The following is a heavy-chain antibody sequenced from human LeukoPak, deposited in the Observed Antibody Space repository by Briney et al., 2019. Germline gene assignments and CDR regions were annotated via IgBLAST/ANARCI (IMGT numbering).Heavy chain of an antibody. CDR1: GFIFRNYA. CDR3: AKWGDYDCLTGYSDC. CDR2: ITGSGGTS. Sequence: PGGSLRLSCAASGFIFRNYAMSRVRQAPGKGLEWVSAITGSGGTSWYADSVKGHFTISRDNSKNTLYLQMNSLGADDTAVYYCAKWGDYDCLTGYSDCWGQGTLVTVSS. J-gene: IGHJ4*02. V-gene: IGHV3-23*01. D-gene: IGHD3-9*01.